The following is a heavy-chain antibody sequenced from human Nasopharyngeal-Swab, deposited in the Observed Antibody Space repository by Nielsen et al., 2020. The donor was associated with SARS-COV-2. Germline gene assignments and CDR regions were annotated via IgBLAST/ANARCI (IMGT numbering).Heavy chain of an antibody. Sequence: GESLKISCAASGFTFSSYEMNWVRQAPGKGLEWVSYISSRGSTIYYADSVKGRFTISRDNAKNSLYLQMNSLRAEDTAVYNCARERAMLTPVHYFDYWGQGTLVTVSS. V-gene: IGHV3-48*03. CDR3: ARERAMLTPVHYFDY. D-gene: IGHD4-17*01. CDR2: ISSRGSTI. J-gene: IGHJ4*02. CDR1: GFTFSSYE.